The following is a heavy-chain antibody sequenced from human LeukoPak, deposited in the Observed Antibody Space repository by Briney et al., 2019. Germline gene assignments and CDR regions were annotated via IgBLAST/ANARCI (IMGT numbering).Heavy chain of an antibody. CDR1: GGSISSSSYY. V-gene: IGHV4-39*07. Sequence: SETLSLTCTVSGGSISSSSYYWGWIRQPPGKGLEWIGSIYTSGSTDYNPSLKSRVIISIETSNNRFSLTLSSVTAADTAVYYCATLRGDYYDSRAYDMWGQGTMVTVSS. D-gene: IGHD3-22*01. CDR2: IYTSGST. J-gene: IGHJ3*02. CDR3: ATLRGDYYDSRAYDM.